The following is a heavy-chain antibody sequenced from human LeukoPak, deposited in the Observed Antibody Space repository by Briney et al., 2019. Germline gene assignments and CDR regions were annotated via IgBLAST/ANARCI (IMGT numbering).Heavy chain of an antibody. CDR2: IFASGRV. J-gene: IGHJ4*02. CDR1: GVSMSSHY. Sequence: TTSDTLSLTCTVSGVSMSSHYWSWLRQPAGKGLEWIGRIFASGRVNYSPSLMSRVTMSLDMSKNQVSLKLTSVTAADTAIYYCATGATSPIPGAATYTDFWGQGTLVTVSS. V-gene: IGHV4-4*07. CDR3: ATGATSPIPGAATYTDF. D-gene: IGHD1-26*01.